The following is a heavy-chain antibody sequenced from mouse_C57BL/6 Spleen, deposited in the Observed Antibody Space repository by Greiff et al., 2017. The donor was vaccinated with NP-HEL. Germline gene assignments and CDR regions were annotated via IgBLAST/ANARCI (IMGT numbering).Heavy chain of an antibody. CDR3: ARAEAGTDWYFDV. CDR2: IYPGDGDT. Sequence: QVQLKQSGPELVKPGASVKISCKASGYAFSSSSMNWVKQRPGKGLEWIGRIYPGDGDTNYNGKFKGKATLTADKSSSTAYMQLSSLTSEDSAVYFCARAEAGTDWYFDVWGTGTTVTVSS. D-gene: IGHD1-1*01. CDR1: GYAFSSSS. V-gene: IGHV1-82*01. J-gene: IGHJ1*03.